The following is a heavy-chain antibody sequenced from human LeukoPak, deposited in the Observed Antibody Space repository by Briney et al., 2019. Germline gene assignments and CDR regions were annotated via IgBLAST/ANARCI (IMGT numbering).Heavy chain of an antibody. J-gene: IGHJ4*02. V-gene: IGHV3-23*01. CDR3: AKATRYYYDSSGYYGFDY. Sequence: GGSLRLSCAASGFTFSSYAMSWVRQAPGKGLEWVSAISGSGGSTYYADSVKGRFTISRDNFKYTLYLQINSLGAEDTAVYYCAKATRYYYDSSGYYGFDYWGQGTLVTVSS. D-gene: IGHD3-22*01. CDR2: ISGSGGST. CDR1: GFTFSSYA.